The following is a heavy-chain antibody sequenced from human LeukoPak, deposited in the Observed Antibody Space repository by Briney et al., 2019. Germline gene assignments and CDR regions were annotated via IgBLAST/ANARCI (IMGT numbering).Heavy chain of an antibody. J-gene: IGHJ4*02. CDR2: INHSGST. Sequence: KTSETLSLTCAVYGGSFSGYYWSWIRQPPGKGLEWIGEINHSGSTNYNPSLKSRVTISVDTSKNQFSLKLSSVTAADTAVYYCARLWVDCSGGSCYPYYFDYWGQGTLVTVSS. CDR3: ARLWVDCSGGSCYPYYFDY. D-gene: IGHD2-15*01. V-gene: IGHV4-34*01. CDR1: GGSFSGYY.